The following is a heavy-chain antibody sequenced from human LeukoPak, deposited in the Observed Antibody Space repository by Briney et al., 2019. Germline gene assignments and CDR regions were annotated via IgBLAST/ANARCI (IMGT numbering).Heavy chain of an antibody. J-gene: IGHJ4*02. D-gene: IGHD3-16*01. CDR1: GGSISSYY. V-gene: IGHV4-59*12. CDR2: IYYSGST. CDR3: AREETSTVWD. Sequence: SETLSLTCTVSGGSISSYYWSWIRQPPGKGLEWIGYIYYSGSTNYNPSLKSRVTISVDASKNQFSLKVTSVTAADTAVYYCAREETSTVWDWGQGTLVTVSP.